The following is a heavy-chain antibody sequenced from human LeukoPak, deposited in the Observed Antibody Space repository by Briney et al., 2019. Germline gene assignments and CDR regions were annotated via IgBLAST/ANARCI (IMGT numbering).Heavy chain of an antibody. CDR1: GFTFSRYW. CDR3: ARDHPMAVAGFIDY. Sequence: GGSLRLSCAASGFTFSRYWMTWVRQAPGKGLEWVANIKEDGGEEYYVDSVKGRFTISRDNAKNSLYLQMNSLRVEDTAVYYCARDHPMAVAGFIDYWGQGTLVTVS. CDR2: IKEDGGEE. V-gene: IGHV3-7*01. D-gene: IGHD6-19*01. J-gene: IGHJ4*02.